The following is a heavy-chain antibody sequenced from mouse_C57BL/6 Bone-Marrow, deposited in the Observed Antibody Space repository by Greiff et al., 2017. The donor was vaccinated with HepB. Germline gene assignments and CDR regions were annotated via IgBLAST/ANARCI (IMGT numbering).Heavy chain of an antibody. CDR1: GFTFSSYG. D-gene: IGHD4-1*01. CDR2: ISSGGSYT. J-gene: IGHJ1*03. CDR3: ARHGANWDWYFDV. Sequence: EVQVVESGGDLVKPGGSLKLSCADSGFTFSSYGMSWVRQTPDKRLEWVATISSGGSYTYYPESVKGLFTISRDNAKNTLYLQMSSLKSEYTAMYYCARHGANWDWYFDVWGTGTTVTVSS. V-gene: IGHV5-6*01.